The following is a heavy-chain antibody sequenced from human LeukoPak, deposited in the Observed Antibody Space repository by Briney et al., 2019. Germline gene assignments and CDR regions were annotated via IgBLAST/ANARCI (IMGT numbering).Heavy chain of an antibody. CDR1: GFPYGDYA. Sequence: GGSLRLPCTASGFPYGDYAMRWVRQAPGKELAGVGFISSKAYGGTTEYAASVKGRFTISRDDSKSIAYLQMNSLKTEDIAVYYCTRENGDWGDYYFDYWGQGTLVTVSS. V-gene: IGHV3-49*04. J-gene: IGHJ4*02. CDR3: TRENGDWGDYYFDY. CDR2: ISSKAYGGTT. D-gene: IGHD4-17*01.